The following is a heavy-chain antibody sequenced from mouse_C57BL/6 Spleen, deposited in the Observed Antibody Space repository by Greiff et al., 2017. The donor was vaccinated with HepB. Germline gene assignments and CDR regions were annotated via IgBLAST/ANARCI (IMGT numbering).Heavy chain of an antibody. J-gene: IGHJ4*01. CDR2: IYPGSGST. D-gene: IGHD2-2*01. Sequence: VQLQQPGAELVKPGASVKMSCKASGYTFTSYWITWVKQRPGQGLEWIGDIYPGSGSTNYNEKFKSKATLTVDTSSSTAYMQLSSLTSEDSAVYYCARLGGYDEYYYAMDYWGQGTSVTVSS. V-gene: IGHV1-55*01. CDR3: ARLGGYDEYYYAMDY. CDR1: GYTFTSYW.